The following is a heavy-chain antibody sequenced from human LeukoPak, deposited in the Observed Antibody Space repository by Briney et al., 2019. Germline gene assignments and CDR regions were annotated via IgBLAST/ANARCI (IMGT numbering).Heavy chain of an antibody. D-gene: IGHD4-17*01. CDR2: INPNSGGT. CDR1: GYTFTGYY. CDR3: ARDETVTRNPYYFDY. Sequence: ASVKVSCKASGYTFTGYYMHWVRQAPGQGLEWMGWINPNSGGTNYAQKFQGRVTMTRDTSISTAYMELSRLRSDDTAVYYCARDETVTRNPYYFDYWGQGTLVTVSS. J-gene: IGHJ4*02. V-gene: IGHV1-2*02.